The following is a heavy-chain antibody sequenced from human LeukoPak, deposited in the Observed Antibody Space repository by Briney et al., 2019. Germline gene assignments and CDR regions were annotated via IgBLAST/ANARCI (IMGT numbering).Heavy chain of an antibody. CDR2: INHSGST. CDR1: GGSFSGYY. CDR3: ARDRIAAAGIDY. V-gene: IGHV4-34*01. Sequence: SETLSLTCAVYGGSFSGYYWSWIRQPPGMGLEWIGEINHSGSTNYNPSLKSRVTISVDTSKNQFSLKLSSVTAADTAVYYCARDRIAAAGIDYWGQGTLVTVSS. J-gene: IGHJ4*02. D-gene: IGHD6-13*01.